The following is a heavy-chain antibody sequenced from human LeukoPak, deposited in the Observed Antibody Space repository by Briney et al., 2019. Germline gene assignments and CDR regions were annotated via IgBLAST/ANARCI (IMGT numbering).Heavy chain of an antibody. CDR2: ISGYNGKT. CDR3: ARWETGSWFDP. V-gene: IGHV1-18*01. D-gene: IGHD1-14*01. CDR1: GYKFIDIG. J-gene: IGHJ5*02. Sequence: ASVKVSCKASGYKFIDIGITWVRQDPGQGLEWMGWISGYNGKTNYAQKFQGRVTMTTDTSTSTVYLELWSLRSDDTAVDYCARWETGSWFDPWGQGTLVTISS.